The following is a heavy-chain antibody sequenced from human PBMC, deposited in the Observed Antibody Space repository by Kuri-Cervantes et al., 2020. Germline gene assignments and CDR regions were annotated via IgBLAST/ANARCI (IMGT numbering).Heavy chain of an antibody. CDR1: GFTFSSYD. Sequence: GESLKISCAASGFTFSSYDMHWVRQATGKGLEWVSAIGTAGDTYYPGSVKGRFTISRENAKNSLYLQMNSLRARDTAVYYCARGVAGTQAGYYYYGMDVWGQGTTVTVSS. D-gene: IGHD6-19*01. CDR3: ARGVAGTQAGYYYYGMDV. V-gene: IGHV3-13*01. CDR2: IGTAGDT. J-gene: IGHJ6*02.